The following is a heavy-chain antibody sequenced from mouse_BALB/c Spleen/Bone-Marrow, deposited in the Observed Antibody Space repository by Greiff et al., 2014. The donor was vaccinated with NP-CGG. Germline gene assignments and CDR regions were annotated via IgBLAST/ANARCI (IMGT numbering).Heavy chain of an antibody. CDR2: IDPANGNT. CDR3: ATDSSGYLDY. Sequence: EVQLVGSGAELVKPGASVKLSCPTSGFNIKDTYMHWGEQRPEQGLGWIGRIDPANGNTKYDPKFQGKATITADTSSNTAYLQLSSLTSEDTAVYYCATDSSGYLDYWGQGTTLTVSS. D-gene: IGHD3-2*01. CDR1: GFNIKDTY. V-gene: IGHV14-3*02. J-gene: IGHJ2*01.